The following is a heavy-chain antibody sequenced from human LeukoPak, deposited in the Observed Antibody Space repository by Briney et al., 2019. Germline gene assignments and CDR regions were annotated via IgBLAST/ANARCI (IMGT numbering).Heavy chain of an antibody. Sequence: PGGSLRLSCAASGFTVSSTYMNWVRQAPGRGLEWVSIIYRGGSTSYAEYVRGRFTISRDNSKNTLYFQMNSLRAEDTALYYCARGDRRDGYRFDYWGQGTLVTVSS. CDR3: ARGDRRDGYRFDY. CDR2: IYRGGST. CDR1: GFTVSSTY. D-gene: IGHD5-24*01. J-gene: IGHJ4*02. V-gene: IGHV3-53*01.